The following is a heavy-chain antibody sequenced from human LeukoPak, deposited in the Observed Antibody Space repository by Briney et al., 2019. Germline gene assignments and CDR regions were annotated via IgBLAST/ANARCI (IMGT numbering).Heavy chain of an antibody. CDR1: GFTFSNYG. J-gene: IGHJ3*02. CDR3: ARDNQLWFGELFSSDAFDI. CDR2: IWYDGSTK. V-gene: IGHV3-33*01. Sequence: GGSLRLSCAASGFTFSNYGMHWVRQAPGRGLEWVAVIWYDGSTKYYADSVKGRFTISRDNSKNMLYLQMNSLRAEDTAVYYCARDNQLWFGELFSSDAFDIWGQGTMVTVSS. D-gene: IGHD3-10*01.